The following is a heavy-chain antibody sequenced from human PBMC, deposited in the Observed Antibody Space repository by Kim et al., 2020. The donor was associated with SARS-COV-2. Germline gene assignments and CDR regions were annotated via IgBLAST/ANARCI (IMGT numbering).Heavy chain of an antibody. CDR3: ARDRREFYGDYEDY. Sequence: SETLSLTCTVSGGSISSGGYYWSWIRQHPGKGLEWIGYIYYSGSTYYNPSRKSRVTISVDTSKNQFSLKLSSVTAADTAVYYCARDRREFYGDYEDYWGQGTLVTVSS. V-gene: IGHV4-31*03. CDR2: IYYSGST. J-gene: IGHJ4*02. D-gene: IGHD4-17*01. CDR1: GGSISSGGYY.